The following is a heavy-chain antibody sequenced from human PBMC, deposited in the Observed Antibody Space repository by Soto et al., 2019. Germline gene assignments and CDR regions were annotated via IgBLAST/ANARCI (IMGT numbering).Heavy chain of an antibody. V-gene: IGHV3-23*01. CDR2: ISGSGGST. CDR3: AKEGGLGYCSGGSCSYYFDY. J-gene: IGHJ4*02. Sequence: EVQLLESGGGLVQPGGSLRLSCAASGFTFSSYAMSWVRQAPGKGLEWVSAISGSGGSTYYADSVKGRFTISRDNSKNTLHLQMNSLRAEDTAVYYCAKEGGLGYCSGGSCSYYFDYWGQGTLVTVSS. CDR1: GFTFSSYA. D-gene: IGHD2-15*01.